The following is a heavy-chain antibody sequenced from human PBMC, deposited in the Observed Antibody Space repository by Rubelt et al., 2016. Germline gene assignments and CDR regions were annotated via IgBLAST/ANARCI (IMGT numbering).Heavy chain of an antibody. V-gene: IGHV3-21*01. J-gene: IGHJ3*02. Sequence: WVSSISSSSSYIYYADSVKGRFTISRDNAKNSLYLQMNSLRAEDTAVYYCARVRNSPNHPGAFDIWGQGTMVTVSS. CDR3: ARVRNSPNHPGAFDI. CDR2: ISSSSSYI. D-gene: IGHD1-14*01.